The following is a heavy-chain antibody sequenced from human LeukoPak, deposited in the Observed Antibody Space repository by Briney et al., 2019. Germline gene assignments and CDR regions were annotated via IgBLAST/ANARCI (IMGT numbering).Heavy chain of an antibody. CDR1: GYTFTNYY. J-gene: IGHJ5*02. CDR3: ARDNSVGDNAWWFDP. V-gene: IGHV1-46*01. CDR2: INPGGDNT. Sequence: ASVKVSCKASGYTFTNYYIHWVRQAPGQGLEWMGLINPGGDNTDYAQNFQGRVTMTRDTSTSTDYMELSSLRSEDTAIYYCARDNSVGDNAWWFDPWGQGTLVTVSS. D-gene: IGHD1-26*01.